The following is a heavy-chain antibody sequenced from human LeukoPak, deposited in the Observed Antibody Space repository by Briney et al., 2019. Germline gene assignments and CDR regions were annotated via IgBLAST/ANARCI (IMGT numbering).Heavy chain of an antibody. CDR2: IYYSGST. CDR1: GGSISSSSYY. V-gene: IGHV4-39*01. J-gene: IGHJ4*02. D-gene: IGHD3-10*01. CDR3: ARLWFGEFAYFDY. Sequence: SETLSLTCTVSGGSISSSSYYWGWTRQPPGKGLEWIGSIYYSGSTYYNPSLKSRVTISVDTSKNQFSLKLSSVTAADTAVYYCARLWFGEFAYFDYWGQGILVTVSS.